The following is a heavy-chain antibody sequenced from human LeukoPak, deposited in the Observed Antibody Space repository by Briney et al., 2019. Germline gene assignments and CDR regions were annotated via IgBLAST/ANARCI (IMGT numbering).Heavy chain of an antibody. Sequence: GGSLRLSCAASGFTFSSYAMSWVRQAPGKGLEWVSAISGSGGSTYYADSVKGRFTISRDNSKNTLYLQMNSLRAEDTAMYYCARDVGYRYAQMFFDIWGQGTMVTVSS. CDR3: ARDVGYRYAQMFFDI. D-gene: IGHD5-18*01. J-gene: IGHJ3*02. CDR1: GFTFSSYA. V-gene: IGHV3-23*01. CDR2: ISGSGGST.